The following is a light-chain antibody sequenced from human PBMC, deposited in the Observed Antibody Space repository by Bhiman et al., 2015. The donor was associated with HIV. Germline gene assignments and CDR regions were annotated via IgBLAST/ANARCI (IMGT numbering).Light chain of an antibody. CDR1: SSDVGGYNY. V-gene: IGLV2-8*01. Sequence: QSALTQPPSASGSPGQSVTISCTGTSSDVGGYNYVSWYQQHPDKAPKLLIYEVTKRPSGVSDRFSGSKSGNTASLTVSGLQAEDEADYYCTSHAGTLLFGGGTKLTVL. J-gene: IGLJ2*01. CDR3: TSHAGTLL. CDR2: EVT.